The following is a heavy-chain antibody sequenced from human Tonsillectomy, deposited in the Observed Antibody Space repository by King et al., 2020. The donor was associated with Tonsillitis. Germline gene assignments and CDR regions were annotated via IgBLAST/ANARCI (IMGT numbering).Heavy chain of an antibody. CDR2: NIGSSGST. V-gene: IGHV3-23*04. J-gene: IGHJ4*02. D-gene: IGHD6-19*01. CDR1: GFTFSTYA. Sequence: VQLVESGGDLVQPGGSLRLSCAASGFTFSTYAMSWVRQAPGKGLEWVSTNIGSSGSTFYADSVKGRFTISRDNSKNTLFLQMNNLRAEDTAVYYCAKARYSGGRYHTDYWGQGSLATVSS. CDR3: AKARYSGGRYHTDY.